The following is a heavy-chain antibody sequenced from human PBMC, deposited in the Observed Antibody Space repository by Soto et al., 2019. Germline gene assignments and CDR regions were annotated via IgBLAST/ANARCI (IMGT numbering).Heavy chain of an antibody. J-gene: IGHJ4*02. Sequence: QVQLQESGPGLVKPSETLSLTCTVSGVSISSSSYYWGWIRQPPGKGLEWIGNIYDCGATHYSPPLRGRATRAADRAKNQWSRKRGSVTAADTAVYYCARRRIQKNGCTHWDYRGQGTLVTV. CDR3: ARRRIQKNGCTHWDY. V-gene: IGHV4-39*01. CDR1: GVSISSSSYY. CDR2: IYDCGAT. D-gene: IGHD2-8*01.